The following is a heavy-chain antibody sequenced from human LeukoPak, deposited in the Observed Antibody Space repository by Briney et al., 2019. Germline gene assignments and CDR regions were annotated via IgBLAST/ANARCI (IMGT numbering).Heavy chain of an antibody. CDR2: ISYDGSNK. J-gene: IGHJ3*02. V-gene: IGHV3-30*04. D-gene: IGHD4-17*01. Sequence: GQSLTLSCTASRFTASSYAMHRVRPPPANGLAWVAVISYDGSNKYYADSVKGRFTISRDNSKSTLYLQMNSLRAEDTAVYYCERDMAYGDYRDAFDIWGQGTMVTVSS. CDR1: RFTASSYA. CDR3: ERDMAYGDYRDAFDI.